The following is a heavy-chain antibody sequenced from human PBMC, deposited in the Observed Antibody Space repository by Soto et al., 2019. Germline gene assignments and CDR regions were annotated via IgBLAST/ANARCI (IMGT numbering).Heavy chain of an antibody. J-gene: IGHJ3*02. V-gene: IGHV4-31*03. CDR2: IYYSGST. D-gene: IGHD6-19*01. Sequence: QVQLQESGPGLVKPSQTLSLTCTVSGGSISSGGYYWSWIRQHPGKGLEWIGYIYYSGSTYYNPSLKSRVTISVDTSKNQCSLKLSSVTAADTAVYYCARGLEQWLVRRAFDIWGQGTMVTVSS. CDR1: GGSISSGGYY. CDR3: ARGLEQWLVRRAFDI.